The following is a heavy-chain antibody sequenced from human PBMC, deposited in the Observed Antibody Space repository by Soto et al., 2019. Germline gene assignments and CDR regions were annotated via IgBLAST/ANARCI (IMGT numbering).Heavy chain of an antibody. J-gene: IGHJ6*02. CDR1: GYTFTGYY. CDR2: INPNSGGT. CDR3: ARAQSYYGSGSYYYYGMDV. V-gene: IGHV1-2*02. Sequence: QVQLVQSGAEVKKPGASVKVSCKASGYTFTGYYMHWVRQAPGQGLEWMGWINPNSGGTNYAQKFQGRVTMTRDMSISTAYMELSRLRSDDTAVYYCARAQSYYGSGSYYYYGMDVWGQGTTVTVSS. D-gene: IGHD3-10*01.